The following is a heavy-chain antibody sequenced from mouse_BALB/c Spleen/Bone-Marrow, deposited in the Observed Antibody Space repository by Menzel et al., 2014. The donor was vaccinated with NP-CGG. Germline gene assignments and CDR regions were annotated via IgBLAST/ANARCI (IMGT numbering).Heavy chain of an antibody. Sequence: VQLQKSGAELVKPGASVKLSCKASGYTFTNYWMHWVKQRPGQGLEWIGEIDPSDSYSNYNQNFKGKATLTVDKSSSTAYMQLTSLTSEDSAVYYCARGVVYYYAMDYCGQGTSVTVSS. CDR3: ARGVVYYYAMDY. J-gene: IGHJ4*01. CDR1: GYTFTNYW. CDR2: IDPSDSYS. V-gene: IGHV1-69*02.